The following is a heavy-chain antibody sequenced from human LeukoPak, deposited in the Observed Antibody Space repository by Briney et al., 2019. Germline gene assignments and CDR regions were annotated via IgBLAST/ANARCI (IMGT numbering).Heavy chain of an antibody. J-gene: IGHJ5*02. Sequence: SETLSLTCTVSGGSISSYYWSWIRQPPGKGLEWIGYIYYSGSTNYNPSLKSRVTISVDTSKNQFSLKLSSVTAADTAVYYCARGLEDITMIVVVIQYNWFDPWGQGTLVTVSS. CDR1: GGSISSYY. CDR2: IYYSGST. V-gene: IGHV4-59*08. CDR3: ARGLEDITMIVVVIQYNWFDP. D-gene: IGHD3-22*01.